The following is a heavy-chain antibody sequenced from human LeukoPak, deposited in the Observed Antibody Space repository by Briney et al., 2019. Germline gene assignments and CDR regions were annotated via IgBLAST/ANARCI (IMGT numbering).Heavy chain of an antibody. CDR1: GGSISSYY. D-gene: IGHD3-9*01. J-gene: IGHJ3*02. V-gene: IGHV4-59*01. CDR2: IYYSGST. Sequence: SETLSLTCTVSGGSISSYYWSWIRQPPGKVLEWIGYIYYSGSTNYNPSLKSRVTISVDTSKNQFSLKLSSVTAADTAVYYCARSPLSGYYDILTGYYGGLAFDIWSQGTMVTVSS. CDR3: ARSPLSGYYDILTGYYGGLAFDI.